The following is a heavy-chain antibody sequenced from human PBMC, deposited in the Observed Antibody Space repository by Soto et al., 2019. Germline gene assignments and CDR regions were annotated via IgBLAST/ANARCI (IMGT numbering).Heavy chain of an antibody. D-gene: IGHD6-13*01. CDR3: AKGFPLYSFSSSWEYAYFDY. V-gene: IGHV3-23*01. CDR1: GFTFSSYA. J-gene: IGHJ4*02. Sequence: EVQLLESGGGLVQPGGSLRLSCAASGFTFSSYAMSWVRQAPGKGLEWVSAISGSGGSKYYADSVKGRFTISRDNYKNTLYLQMNSLRAEDTAVYYCAKGFPLYSFSSSWEYAYFDYWGQGTLVTVSS. CDR2: ISGSGGSK.